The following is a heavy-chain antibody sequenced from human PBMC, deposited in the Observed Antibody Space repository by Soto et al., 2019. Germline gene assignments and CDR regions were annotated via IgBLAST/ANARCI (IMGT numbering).Heavy chain of an antibody. CDR1: GGTFSSDT. V-gene: IGHV1-69*08. CDR3: ARAYGAGSYRHFDY. Sequence: QVQLVQSGAEVKKPGSSVKVSCKASGGTFSSDTFSWVRQAPGQGLEWMGRIIPIVGKPNYAQKFQGRVTITADKSTSTAYMELSRLRSEDTAVYYCARAYGAGSYRHFDYWGQGTLVTVSS. J-gene: IGHJ4*02. CDR2: IIPIVGKP. D-gene: IGHD3-10*01.